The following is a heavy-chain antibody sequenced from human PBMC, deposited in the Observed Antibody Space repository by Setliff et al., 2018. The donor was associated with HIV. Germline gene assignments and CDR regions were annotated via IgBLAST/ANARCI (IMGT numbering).Heavy chain of an antibody. CDR1: HDSISRDYY. V-gene: IGHV4-38-2*02. J-gene: IGHJ6*02. D-gene: IGHD6-13*01. Sequence: SETLSLTCTVSHDSISRDYYWAWIRQPPGKGLEWIGAIYYTGSTYYNPSLKSRVAISVDTSKNHFSLKLGSVTAADTAVYYCARASLGDSSSWYGLYYYYGMDVWGEGTTVTV. CDR2: IYYTGST. CDR3: ARASLGDSSSWYGLYYYYGMDV.